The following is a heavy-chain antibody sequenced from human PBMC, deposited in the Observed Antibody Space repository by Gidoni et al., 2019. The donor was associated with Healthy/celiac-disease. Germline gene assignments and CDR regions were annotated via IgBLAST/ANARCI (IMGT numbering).Heavy chain of an antibody. CDR2: VDPEDGET. CDR3: ATAQGSTMVRGVIDY. V-gene: IGHV1-24*01. CDR1: GYNLTELS. D-gene: IGHD3-10*01. J-gene: IGHJ4*02. Sequence: QVQLVESGAEVKKPGASVKVACKVPGYNLTELSMHWVRRAPGQGLEWMGGVDPEDGETIYAQKFQGRVTMTEDTSTDTAYMELSSLRSEDTAVYYCATAQGSTMVRGVIDYWGQGTLVTVSS.